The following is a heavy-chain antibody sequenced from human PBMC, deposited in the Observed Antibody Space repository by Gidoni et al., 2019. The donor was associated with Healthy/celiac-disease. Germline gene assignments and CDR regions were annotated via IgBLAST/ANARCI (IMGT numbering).Heavy chain of an antibody. CDR2: INPNSGGK. D-gene: IGHD3-16*01. CDR1: GSTFTGYY. CDR3: AREGLGVDY. V-gene: IGHV1-2*06. Sequence: QVQLVQSGAEVKKPGASVTVSCKASGSTFTGYYMNWVRQAPGQGLEWMGRINPNSGGKNNAQKFQGRVTMTRDTSISTAYRELGRLRSDDTAVNYCAREGLGVDYWGQGTLVTVSS. J-gene: IGHJ4*02.